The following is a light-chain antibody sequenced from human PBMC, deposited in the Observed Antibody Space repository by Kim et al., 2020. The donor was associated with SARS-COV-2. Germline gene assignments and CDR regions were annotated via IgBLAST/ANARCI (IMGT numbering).Light chain of an antibody. CDR2: AYS. CDR1: SPTKGADYA. Sequence: VTISCTVNSPTKGADYAVHCYQQLPGTAPTLLIYAYSNRPSGVPDRFSGSKSGTSASLAITGLQAEDEADYYCQSYDNSLSAYVFGTGTKVTVL. J-gene: IGLJ1*01. CDR3: QSYDNSLSAYV. V-gene: IGLV1-40*01.